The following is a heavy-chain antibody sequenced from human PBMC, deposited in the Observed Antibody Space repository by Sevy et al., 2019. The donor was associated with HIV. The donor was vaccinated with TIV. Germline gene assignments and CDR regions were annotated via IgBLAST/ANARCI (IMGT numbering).Heavy chain of an antibody. Sequence: GGSLRLSCAASGFSYSSYGMHWVRQAPGKGLEWVAYIQYDGSNKDYANSVKGRFTLSRDNSKNTLDWQMNSLRVEDTAVYYCVKEGGGEGGDHWGQGTLVTVSS. D-gene: IGHD2-21*01. J-gene: IGHJ4*02. CDR2: IQYDGSNK. CDR1: GFSYSSYG. CDR3: VKEGGGEGGDH. V-gene: IGHV3-30*02.